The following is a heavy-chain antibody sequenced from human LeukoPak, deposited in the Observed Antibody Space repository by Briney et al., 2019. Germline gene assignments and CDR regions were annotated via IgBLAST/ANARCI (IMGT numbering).Heavy chain of an antibody. CDR3: AKSSPIAAAGEVSDF. J-gene: IGHJ4*02. CDR2: LSPDGSSS. Sequence: PGGSLRLSCAASGFTFSTYWMHWVRQAPGKGLVWVSRLSPDGSSSIYADSVKGRFTVSRDNAKNTLYLQMTSLRAEDTAVYYCAKSSPIAAAGEVSDFWGQGTLVTVSS. CDR1: GFTFSTYW. V-gene: IGHV3-74*01. D-gene: IGHD6-13*01.